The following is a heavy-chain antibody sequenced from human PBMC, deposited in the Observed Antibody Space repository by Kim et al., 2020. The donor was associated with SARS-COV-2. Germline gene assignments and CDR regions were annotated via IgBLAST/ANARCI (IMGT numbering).Heavy chain of an antibody. Sequence: GGSLRLSCAASGFSFNSCGMHWVRQAPGKGLEWVAVIWYDGSDKYYADSVKGRFTISRDNSRNELYLQMNSLRGEDTAVYYCAGGPWGVAMDFDYSGKGT. V-gene: IGHV3-33*01. CDR1: GFSFNSCG. J-gene: IGHJ4*02. D-gene: IGHD3-3*01. CDR2: IWYDGSDK. CDR3: AGGPWGVAMDFDY.